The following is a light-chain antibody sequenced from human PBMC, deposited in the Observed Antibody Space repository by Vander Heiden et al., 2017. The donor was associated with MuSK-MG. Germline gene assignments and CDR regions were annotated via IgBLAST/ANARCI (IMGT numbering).Light chain of an antibody. CDR1: QSVSSN. J-gene: IGKJ2*01. CDR2: GAS. V-gene: IGKV3-15*01. CDR3: QQYNNGPPMYT. Sequence: EIVMTQSPATLSVSPGERATLSCRASQSVSSNLAWYQQKPGQAPRLLIYGASTRATGIPARFSGSGYGTEFTLTISSLQSEDFAVYYCQQYNNGPPMYTFGQGTKLEIK.